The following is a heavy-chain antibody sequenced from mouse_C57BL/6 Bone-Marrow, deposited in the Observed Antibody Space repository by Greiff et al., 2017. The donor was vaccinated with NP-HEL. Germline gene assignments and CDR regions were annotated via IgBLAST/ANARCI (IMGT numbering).Heavy chain of an antibody. D-gene: IGHD2-14*01. CDR2: INHDGSST. CDR1: GFTFSDYY. V-gene: IGHV5-16*01. Sequence: EVMLVESEGGLVQPGSSMKLSCTASGFTFSDYYMAWVRQVPEKGLEWVANINHDGSSTYYLDPLKSRFIITSDNAKKILYLEKSSLRSEDTEEYYGARGGRVRRSSYAMDYWGQGTSVTVSS. J-gene: IGHJ4*01. CDR3: ARGGRVRRSSYAMDY.